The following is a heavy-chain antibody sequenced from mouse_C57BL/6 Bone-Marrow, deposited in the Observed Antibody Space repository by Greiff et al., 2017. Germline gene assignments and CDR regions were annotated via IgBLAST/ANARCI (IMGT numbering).Heavy chain of an antibody. CDR2: IRSKSNNYAT. J-gene: IGHJ4*01. V-gene: IGHV10-1*01. CDR3: VRRWDEAMDY. Sequence: EVQLVESGGGLVQPKGSLKLSCAASGFSFNTYAMNWVRQAPGKGLEWVARIRSKSNNYATYYADSVKDRFTISRDDSESMLYLQMNNLKTEDTAMYYCVRRWDEAMDYWGQGTSVTVSS. CDR1: GFSFNTYA. D-gene: IGHD4-1*01.